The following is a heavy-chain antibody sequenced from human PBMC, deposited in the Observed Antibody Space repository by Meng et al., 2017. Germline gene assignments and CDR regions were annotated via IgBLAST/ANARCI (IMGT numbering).Heavy chain of an antibody. CDR2: IYYSGST. CDR1: GGSVSSGSYY. D-gene: IGHD3-16*01. CDR3: ARGGKRPLPGAFDI. V-gene: IGHV4-61*01. J-gene: IGHJ3*02. Sequence: SETLSLTCTVSGGSVSSGSYYWSWIRQPPGKGLEWIGYIYYSGSTNYNPSLKSRVTISVDTSKNQFSLKLSSVIAADTAVYYCARGGKRPLPGAFDIWGQGTMVTVSS.